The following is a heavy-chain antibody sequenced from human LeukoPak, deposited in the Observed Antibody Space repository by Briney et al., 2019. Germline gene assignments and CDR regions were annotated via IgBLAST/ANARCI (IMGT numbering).Heavy chain of an antibody. D-gene: IGHD1-26*01. V-gene: IGHV3-23*01. Sequence: PGGSLRLSCEASGFPFSSYAMSWVRQAPGSGLEWVSAISGSGGSTYYADSVRGRLTISRDNSKNTLYLQMNSLRAEDTAVYYCAKGLNSGSYPYFDYWGQGTLVTVSS. J-gene: IGHJ4*02. CDR2: ISGSGGST. CDR3: AKGLNSGSYPYFDY. CDR1: GFPFSSYA.